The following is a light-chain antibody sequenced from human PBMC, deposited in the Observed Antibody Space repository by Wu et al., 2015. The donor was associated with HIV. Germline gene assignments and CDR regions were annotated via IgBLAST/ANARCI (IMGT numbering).Light chain of an antibody. Sequence: EIVLTQSPATLSLSPGEKATLSCRASQSVSHSLAWYQHKPGQAPRLLIYDASNRATGIPARFSGSGSGTDFTLTVSSLEPEDFGVYYCQQHSNWPFYTFGQGTKLEIK. CDR3: QQHSNWPFYT. J-gene: IGKJ2*01. CDR2: DAS. V-gene: IGKV3-11*01. CDR1: QSVSHS.